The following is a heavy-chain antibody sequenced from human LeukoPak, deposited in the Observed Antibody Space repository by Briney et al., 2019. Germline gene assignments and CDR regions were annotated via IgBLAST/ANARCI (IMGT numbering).Heavy chain of an antibody. CDR2: IYLGDSDA. J-gene: IGHJ4*02. CDR3: ARLLAVAGTWNTAFDY. CDR1: GYILTDNW. V-gene: IGHV5-51*01. D-gene: IGHD6-19*01. Sequence: GESLKISCKVSGYILTDNWIGWVRQVPGKGLEWMGIIYLGDSDARYSPSFQGQVTISADKSINTAYLQWSSLKASDTAMYYCARLLAVAGTWNTAFDYWGQGTLVTVSS.